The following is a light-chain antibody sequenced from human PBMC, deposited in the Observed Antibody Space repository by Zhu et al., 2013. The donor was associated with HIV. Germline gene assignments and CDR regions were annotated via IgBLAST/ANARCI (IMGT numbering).Light chain of an antibody. CDR2: YTN. CDR3: VLYMGSGISV. Sequence: QTVVTQEPSFSVSPGGTVTLTCGLSSASVSTSYYPSWYQQTPGQAPRTLIYYTNTRSSGVPDRFSGSILGNKAALTITGAQADDESDYYCVLYMGSGISVFGGGTKLTVL. CDR1: SASVSTSYY. J-gene: IGLJ3*02. V-gene: IGLV8-61*01.